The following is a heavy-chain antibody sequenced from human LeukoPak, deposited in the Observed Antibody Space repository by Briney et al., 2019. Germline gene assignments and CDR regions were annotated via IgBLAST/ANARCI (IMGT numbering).Heavy chain of an antibody. Sequence: PSETLSLTCTVSGDSINSLDLWSWVRQPPGKGLGWIGEMYLSGTTHSNPSVKSRVTISIDKSKNQFFLNLSSVTAADTAVYYCAGLVGRYSSGLYYYYFDYWGQGTLVTVSS. D-gene: IGHD3-22*01. CDR1: GDSINSLDL. V-gene: IGHV4-4*02. CDR2: MYLSGTT. J-gene: IGHJ4*02. CDR3: AGLVGRYSSGLYYYYFDY.